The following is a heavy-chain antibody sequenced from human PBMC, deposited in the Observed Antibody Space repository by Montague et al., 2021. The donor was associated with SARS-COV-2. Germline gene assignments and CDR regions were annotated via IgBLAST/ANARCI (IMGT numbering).Heavy chain of an antibody. Sequence: SETLSLTCTVSGGSISSYYWSWIRQPPGKGLEWIGYIYYSGSTNYNPSLKSRVTISVDTSKNQFSLKLSSVTAADTAVYYCARVPRNYDFWRGFYDAFDIWGQGTMVTVSS. J-gene: IGHJ3*02. CDR1: GGSISSYY. V-gene: IGHV4-59*01. CDR2: IYYSGST. CDR3: ARVPRNYDFWRGFYDAFDI. D-gene: IGHD3-3*01.